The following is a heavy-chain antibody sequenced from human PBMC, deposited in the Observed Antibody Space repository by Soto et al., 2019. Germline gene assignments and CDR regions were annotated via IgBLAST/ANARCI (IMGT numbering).Heavy chain of an antibody. Sequence: QVQLQESGPGLVKPSETLSLTCTVSSGSITSNFWSWIRQPPGKEPEWTGYIYHTGSTNFNPSLKSRVTMSLDTSKNQFSLNLHSVTAADTAVYYCARHATSGGYFDLWGRGTLVTVSS. CDR3: ARHATSGGYFDL. D-gene: IGHD4-17*01. CDR1: SGSITSNF. V-gene: IGHV4-59*08. CDR2: IYHTGST. J-gene: IGHJ2*01.